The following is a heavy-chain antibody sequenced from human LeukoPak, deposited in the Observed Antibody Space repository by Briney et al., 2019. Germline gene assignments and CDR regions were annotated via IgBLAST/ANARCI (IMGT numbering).Heavy chain of an antibody. CDR3: ASVDAMVRGVIVAFDI. J-gene: IGHJ3*02. V-gene: IGHV3-21*01. CDR1: GFTFSSYS. CDR2: ISSSSSYI. D-gene: IGHD3-10*01. Sequence: PGGSLRLSCAASGFTFSSYSMNWVRQAPGKGLEWVSSISSSSSYIYYADSVKGRFTISRDNAKNSLYLQMNSLRPEDTAVYYCASVDAMVRGVIVAFDIWGQGTMVTVSS.